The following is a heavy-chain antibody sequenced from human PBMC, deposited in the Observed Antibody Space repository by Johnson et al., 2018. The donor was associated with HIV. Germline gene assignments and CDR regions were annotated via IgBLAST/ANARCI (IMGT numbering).Heavy chain of an antibody. CDR3: ATIAAHGAAFDI. CDR2: IRSSGSTI. D-gene: IGHD6-25*01. V-gene: IGHV3-11*04. J-gene: IGHJ3*02. Sequence: QVQLVESGGGLVKPGGSLRLSCEASGFIFSDSYMSWIRQAPGKGLEWVSYIRSSGSTIYYADSVKGRFTIPRDNAKNSLYLQMNSLRPEDTAAYYCATIAAHGAAFDIWGQGTVVTVSS. CDR1: GFIFSDSY.